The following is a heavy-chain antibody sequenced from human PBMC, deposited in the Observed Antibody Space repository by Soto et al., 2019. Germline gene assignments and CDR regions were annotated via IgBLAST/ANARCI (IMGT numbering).Heavy chain of an antibody. Sequence: GGSLRLSCAASGFTFSNFWMSWVRQAPGKGLEWVANIKQDGSEKYYVDSVKGRFTISRDNAKKSLDLQMDSLRAEDTAVYYCARTNSGSYFERDYWGQGTPVTAPQ. CDR1: GFTFSNFW. D-gene: IGHD1-26*01. J-gene: IGHJ4*02. CDR2: IKQDGSEK. CDR3: ARTNSGSYFERDY. V-gene: IGHV3-7*01.